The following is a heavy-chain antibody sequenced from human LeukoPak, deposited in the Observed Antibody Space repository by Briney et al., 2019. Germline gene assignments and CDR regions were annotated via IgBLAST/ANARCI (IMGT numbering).Heavy chain of an antibody. Sequence: PSESLSLTCTVSGGSISRYYWNWIRQPPGKGLEWIGYIYYSGSTNYNPSLKSRVAISVDTSKNQFSLKLTSVTAADTAVYYCARHGYGYVSGFDIWGQRTMVTVSS. CDR1: GGSISRYY. CDR3: ARHGYGYVSGFDI. J-gene: IGHJ3*02. D-gene: IGHD5-18*01. CDR2: IYYSGST. V-gene: IGHV4-59*01.